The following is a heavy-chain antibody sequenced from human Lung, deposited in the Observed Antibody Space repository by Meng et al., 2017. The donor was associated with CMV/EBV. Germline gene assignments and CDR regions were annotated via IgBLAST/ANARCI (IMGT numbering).Heavy chain of an antibody. J-gene: IGHJ6*02. Sequence: GESXKISCGTSGFAFNNAWMSWVRQAPGKGLEWVSSISTSGSTIYYADSAKGRFTVSRDNAENSLYLQMNSLRAEDTALYYCARKLAGVLTGYWPSDYGMDVWXQGTXVTVSS. CDR2: ISTSGSTI. D-gene: IGHD3-9*01. CDR3: ARKLAGVLTGYWPSDYGMDV. V-gene: IGHV3-11*04. CDR1: GFAFNNAW.